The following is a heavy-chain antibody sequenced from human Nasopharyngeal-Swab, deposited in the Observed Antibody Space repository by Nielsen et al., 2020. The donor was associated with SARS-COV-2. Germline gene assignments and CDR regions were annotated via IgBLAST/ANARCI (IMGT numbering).Heavy chain of an antibody. J-gene: IGHJ4*02. V-gene: IGHV3-48*03. CDR3: ARGYQWIQLWLYFDY. CDR1: GFTFSRYE. Sequence: GESLKISCAASGFTFSRYEMNWVRQAPGKGLEWFSYISSSGSTIYYADSVKGRFTISIDNAKNSLYLQMNSLRAEDTAVYYCARGYQWIQLWLYFDYWGQGTLVTVSS. CDR2: ISSSGSTI. D-gene: IGHD5-18*01.